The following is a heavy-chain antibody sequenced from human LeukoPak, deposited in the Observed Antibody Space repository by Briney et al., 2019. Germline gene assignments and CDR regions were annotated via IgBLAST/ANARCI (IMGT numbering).Heavy chain of an antibody. Sequence: SETLSLTCAVYGGSFSGYYWSWIRQPPGKGLEWIGEINHSGSTNYSPSLKSRVTISVDTSKNQFSLKLSSVTAADTAVYYCARGYYDFWSGYHHPAYYFDYWGQGTLVTVSS. CDR1: GGSFSGYY. CDR3: ARGYYDFWSGYHHPAYYFDY. D-gene: IGHD3-3*01. CDR2: INHSGST. J-gene: IGHJ4*02. V-gene: IGHV4-34*01.